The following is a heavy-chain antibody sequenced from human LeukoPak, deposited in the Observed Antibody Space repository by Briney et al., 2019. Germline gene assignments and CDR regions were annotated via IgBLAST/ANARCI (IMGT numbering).Heavy chain of an antibody. V-gene: IGHV3-66*02. CDR2: IYGGDAA. J-gene: IGHJ4*02. D-gene: IGHD6-13*01. CDR1: GINVSSNY. Sequence: GGSLRLSCAASGINVSSNYMTWIRQAPGKGLEWVSLIYGGDAAYYAESVRGRFMISRDNLKNTLFLQMNSLRVGDTAVYYCVTSTGQQFIPYDYWGQGTHVTASS. CDR3: VTSTGQQFIPYDY.